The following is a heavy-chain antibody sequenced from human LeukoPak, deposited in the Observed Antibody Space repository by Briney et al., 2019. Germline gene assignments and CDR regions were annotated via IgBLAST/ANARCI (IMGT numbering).Heavy chain of an antibody. CDR3: ARLYGDYYFDY. V-gene: IGHV5-10-1*01. CDR1: GXSFTSYC. D-gene: IGHD4-17*01. J-gene: IGHJ4*02. Sequence: GESLKISFKGSGXSFTSYCINWVRQMPGKGLEWMGRIDPSDSYTNYSPSFQGHVTISADKSINTAYLQWSSLKASDTAIYYCARLYGDYYFDYWGQGTLVTVSS. CDR2: IDPSDSYT.